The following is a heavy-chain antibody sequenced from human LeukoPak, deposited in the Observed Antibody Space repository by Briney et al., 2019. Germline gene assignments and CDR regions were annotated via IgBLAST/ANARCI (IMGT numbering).Heavy chain of an antibody. D-gene: IGHD2-15*01. J-gene: IGHJ3*02. Sequence: ASVKVSCKASGYTFTSYDINWMRQATGQGLEWMGWMNPNSGNTGYAQKFQGRVTMTRNTSISTAYMELSSLRSEDRAVYYCARAVGPRGAFDIWGQGTMVTVSS. CDR1: GYTFTSYD. V-gene: IGHV1-8*01. CDR3: ARAVGPRGAFDI. CDR2: MNPNSGNT.